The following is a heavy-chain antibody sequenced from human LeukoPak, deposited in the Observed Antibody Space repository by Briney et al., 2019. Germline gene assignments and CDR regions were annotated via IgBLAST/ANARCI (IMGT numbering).Heavy chain of an antibody. CDR2: LDWDDDK. D-gene: IGHD3-10*02. V-gene: IGHV2-70*11. CDR1: GFSLSTSGMC. J-gene: IGHJ3*02. Sequence: SGPTQVNPTQTLTLTCTFSGFSLSTSGMCVSWIRQPSGKALEGLARLDWDDDKYYSTSLKTRLTISKDTSKNQVVLTMTNMDPVDTATYYCARILVTMFGDAFDIWGQGTMVTVSS. CDR3: ARILVTMFGDAFDI.